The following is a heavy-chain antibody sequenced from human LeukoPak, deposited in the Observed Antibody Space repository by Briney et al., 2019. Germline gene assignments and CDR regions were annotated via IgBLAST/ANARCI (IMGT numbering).Heavy chain of an antibody. CDR2: ITAIFRTT. Sequence: GASVKVSCKTSGGTFNSYAISWVRQAPGQGLEWMGGITAIFRTTNYAQKFQGRVTITADESMSTVYMELSSLRSEDTAVYYCARGDSSGSLNWFDPWGQGTLVTVSS. V-gene: IGHV1-69*13. CDR1: GGTFNSYA. CDR3: ARGDSSGSLNWFDP. J-gene: IGHJ5*02. D-gene: IGHD3-22*01.